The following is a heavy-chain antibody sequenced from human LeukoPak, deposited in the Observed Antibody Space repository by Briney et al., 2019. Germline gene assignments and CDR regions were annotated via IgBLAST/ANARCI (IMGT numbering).Heavy chain of an antibody. V-gene: IGHV3-30*02. J-gene: IGHJ3*02. CDR1: GFTFSNAW. CDR3: AKDGIVVVPAAIWSDAFDI. D-gene: IGHD2-2*01. Sequence: GGSLRLSCAASGFTFSNAWMSWVRQAPGKGLEWVAFIRYDGSNKYYADSVKGRFTISRDSSKNTLFLQMNSLRAEDTAVYYCAKDGIVVVPAAIWSDAFDIWGQGTMVTVSS. CDR2: IRYDGSNK.